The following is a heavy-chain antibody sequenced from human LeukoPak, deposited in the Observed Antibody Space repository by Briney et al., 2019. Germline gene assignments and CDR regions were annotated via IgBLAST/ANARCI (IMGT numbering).Heavy chain of an antibody. CDR3: ARDGRTVTTHPSYDS. D-gene: IGHD4-17*01. CDR1: GFTFSRYS. V-gene: IGHV3-21*01. J-gene: IGHJ4*02. Sequence: PGGSLRLSCAATGFTFSRYSMNWVRQAPGKGLEWVSFISTSSSYIYYVDSVKGRFTISRDNAKNSLYLQMNSLRADDTAVYYCARDGRTVTTHPSYDSWGQGTLVTVSS. CDR2: ISTSSSYI.